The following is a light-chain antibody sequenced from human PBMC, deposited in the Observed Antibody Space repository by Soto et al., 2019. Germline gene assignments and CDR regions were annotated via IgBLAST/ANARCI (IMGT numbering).Light chain of an antibody. CDR3: QQYNKWPPIT. J-gene: IGKJ5*01. Sequence: EIVMTQSPATLSVSPGERVTLSCRASQSVSGNLAWYQQKPGQAPRLLIYGASTRATGIPARFSGSGSGTEFTLTISSLQSEDFAVYYCQQYNKWPPITFGQGTRLEIK. CDR1: QSVSGN. CDR2: GAS. V-gene: IGKV3-15*01.